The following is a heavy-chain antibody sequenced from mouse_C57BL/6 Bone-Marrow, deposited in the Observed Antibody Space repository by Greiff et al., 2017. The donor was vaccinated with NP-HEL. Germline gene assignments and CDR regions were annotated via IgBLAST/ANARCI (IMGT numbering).Heavy chain of an antibody. CDR2: INHGSGGT. J-gene: IGHJ3*01. Sequence: QVQLQQSGAELVRPGTSVKVSCKASGYAFTNYLIEWVKQRPGQGLEWIGVINHGSGGTNYTEKFKGKATLTADKSSSTAYMQLSSLTSEDSAVYFCARYSDGYRRGGFAYWGQGTLVTVSA. CDR3: ARYSDGYRRGGFAY. D-gene: IGHD2-3*01. V-gene: IGHV1-54*01. CDR1: GYAFTNYL.